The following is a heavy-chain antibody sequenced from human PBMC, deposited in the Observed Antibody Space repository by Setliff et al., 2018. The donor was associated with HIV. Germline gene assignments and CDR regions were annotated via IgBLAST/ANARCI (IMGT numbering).Heavy chain of an antibody. CDR2: IYTSGST. Sequence: PSETLSLTCTVSGGSISSGSYYWSWIRQPAGKGLEWIGHIYTSGSTNYNPSLKSRITISIDMSKNQFSLKLRSVTAADTAVYYCARRPYYFDSWGQGTLVTVSS. CDR1: GGSISSGSYY. J-gene: IGHJ4*02. V-gene: IGHV4-61*09. CDR3: ARRPYYFDS. D-gene: IGHD6-6*01.